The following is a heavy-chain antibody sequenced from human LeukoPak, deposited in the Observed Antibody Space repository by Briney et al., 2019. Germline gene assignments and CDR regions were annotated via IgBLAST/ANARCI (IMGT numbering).Heavy chain of an antibody. CDR3: ATMAIVVVTAIQRGDY. Sequence: GGSLRLSCAASGFTFSSYAMSWVRQAPGKGLEWVSAISGSGGSTYYADSVKGRFTISRDNSKNTLYLQMNSLRAEDTAVYYCATMAIVVVTAIQRGDYWGQGTLVTVSS. V-gene: IGHV3-23*01. CDR2: ISGSGGST. CDR1: GFTFSSYA. J-gene: IGHJ4*02. D-gene: IGHD2-21*02.